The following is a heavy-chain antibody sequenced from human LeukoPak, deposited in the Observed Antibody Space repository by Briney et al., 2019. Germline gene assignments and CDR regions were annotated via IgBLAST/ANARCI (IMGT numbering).Heavy chain of an antibody. J-gene: IGHJ3*02. CDR3: ARGGRGSAAVVAPRSFDI. CDR2: ISGSGGST. V-gene: IGHV3-23*01. CDR1: GFTFSSYA. D-gene: IGHD3-22*01. Sequence: GGSLRLSCAASGFTFSSYAMSWVRQAPGKGLEWVSAISGSGGSTYYADSVKGRFTISRDISKNTLYLQMNSLRAEDSALYYCARGGRGSAAVVAPRSFDIWGQGTMVTVSS.